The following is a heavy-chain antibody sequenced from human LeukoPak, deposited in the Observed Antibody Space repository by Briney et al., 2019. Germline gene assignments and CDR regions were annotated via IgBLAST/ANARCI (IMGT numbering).Heavy chain of an antibody. J-gene: IGHJ5*02. D-gene: IGHD1/OR15-1a*01. V-gene: IGHV3-33*01. CDR3: TRAAGITGTSRDNWFDP. CDR1: GFAFGSYD. CDR2: IWHDGNRK. Sequence: PGTSLRLSCAASGFAFGSYDMHWVRRAPGKGLGWVASIWHDGNRKYHADSVEGRFTISRDNSKNTVYVQMNSLRADDTAVYYCTRAAGITGTSRDNWFDPWGQGTLVIVSS.